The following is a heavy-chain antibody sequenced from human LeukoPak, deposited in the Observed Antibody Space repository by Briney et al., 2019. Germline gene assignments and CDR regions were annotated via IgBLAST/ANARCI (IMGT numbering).Heavy chain of an antibody. Sequence: GGSLRLSCAASGFTFSSYAMSWVRQAPGKGLEWVSAISGSGGSTYYADSVKGRFTISRDNSKNTLYLQMNSLRAEDTAVYYCARGLRGYSYGSSYYFDYWGQGTLVTVSS. CDR1: GFTFSSYA. J-gene: IGHJ4*02. V-gene: IGHV3-23*01. CDR3: ARGLRGYSYGSSYYFDY. D-gene: IGHD5-18*01. CDR2: ISGSGGST.